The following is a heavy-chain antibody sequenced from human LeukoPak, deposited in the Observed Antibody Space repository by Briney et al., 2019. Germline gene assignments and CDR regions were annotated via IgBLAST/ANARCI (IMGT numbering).Heavy chain of an antibody. V-gene: IGHV1-18*04. CDR3: ARDVGCSSTSCYAHFDY. CDR1: GYTFTSYG. CDR2: ISAYNGNT. Sequence: ASVKVSCKASGYTFTSYGISWVRQAPGQGLEWMGWISAYNGNTNYAQKLQGRVTMTTDTSTSTAYMELRSLRSDGTAVYYCARDVGCSSTSCYAHFDYWGQGTLVTVSS. J-gene: IGHJ4*02. D-gene: IGHD2-2*01.